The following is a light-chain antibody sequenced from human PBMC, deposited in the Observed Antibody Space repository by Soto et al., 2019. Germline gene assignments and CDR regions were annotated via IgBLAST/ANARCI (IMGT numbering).Light chain of an antibody. CDR2: DVI. J-gene: IGLJ3*02. V-gene: IGLV2-11*01. CDR3: CSYAGSSLWV. CDR1: SSDVGVYNY. Sequence: QSALTQPRSVSGSPGQSVTISCTGTSSDVGVYNYVSWYQQHPGKAPHLVIYDVIKRPSGVPYRFSGSKSGNTASLTISGLQAEDEADYYCCSYAGSSLWVFGGGTKVTVL.